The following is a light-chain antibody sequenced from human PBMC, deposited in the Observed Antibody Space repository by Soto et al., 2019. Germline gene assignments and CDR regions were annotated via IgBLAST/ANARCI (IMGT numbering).Light chain of an antibody. V-gene: IGLV2-11*01. CDR2: DVS. J-gene: IGLJ2*01. CDR3: CSYAGSYTFMV. CDR1: SSDVGGYNY. Sequence: QSALTQPRSVSGSPGQSVTISCTGTSSDVGGYNYVSWYQQHPGKAPKLMIYDVSKRPSGVPDRFSGSKSGNTASLTISGLQAGDEADYYCCSYAGSYTFMVFGGGTKLTVI.